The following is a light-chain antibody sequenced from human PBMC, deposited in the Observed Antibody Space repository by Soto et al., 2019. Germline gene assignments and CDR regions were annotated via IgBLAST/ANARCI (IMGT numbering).Light chain of an antibody. CDR1: QSLVYSDGDTY. CDR2: KVS. J-gene: IGKJ1*01. CDR3: MQGSHWPWT. V-gene: IGKV2-30*01. Sequence: DAGMSQSPLSLPVTLGQPATISCRSSQSLVYSDGDTYLNWYHQRPGQSPRRLLYKVSNRDSGVPDRFRGSGSGTDFTLTISRVEAEDVGVYYCMQGSHWPWTFGQGTKVEIK.